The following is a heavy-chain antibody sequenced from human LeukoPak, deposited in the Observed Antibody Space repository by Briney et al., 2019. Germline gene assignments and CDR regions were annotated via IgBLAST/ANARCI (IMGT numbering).Heavy chain of an antibody. Sequence: GGSLRLSCAASGFTVITNDMTWVRQAPGKGLEWVSVLYSDGNTKYADSVQGRFTISRDNSKTTLYLEMTSLSPDDPAAYYCARGVEPLAANTLAYWGQGTLVTVSS. CDR1: GFTVITND. CDR3: ARGVEPLAANTLAY. CDR2: LYSDGNT. V-gene: IGHV3-53*01. D-gene: IGHD1-14*01. J-gene: IGHJ4*02.